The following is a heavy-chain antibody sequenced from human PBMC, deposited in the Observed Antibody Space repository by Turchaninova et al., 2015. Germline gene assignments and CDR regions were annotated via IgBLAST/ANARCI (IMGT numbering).Heavy chain of an antibody. Sequence: QVQLPQWGAGLLKPSETMALTCAVYGGSFSGYYWSWLRQPPGKGLEWIGEINHSGSTNYNPSLKSRVTISVDTSKNQFSLKLSSVTAADTAVYYCASSSRGVIYYFDYWGQGTLVTVAS. CDR3: ASSSRGVIYYFDY. D-gene: IGHD2/OR15-2a*01. CDR1: GGSFSGYY. CDR2: INHSGST. J-gene: IGHJ4*02. V-gene: IGHV4-34*01.